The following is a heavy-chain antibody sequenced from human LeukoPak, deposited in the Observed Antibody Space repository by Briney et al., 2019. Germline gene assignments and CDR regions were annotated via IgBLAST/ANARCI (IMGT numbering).Heavy chain of an antibody. CDR3: AKDHSYYDSSGFYSTTEGY. D-gene: IGHD3-22*01. CDR2: ISGSGGST. V-gene: IGHV3-23*01. Sequence: GGSLRLSCAASGFTFSSYAMSWVRQAPGKGLEWVSAISGSGGSTYYADSVKGRFTISRDNSKNTLYLQMNSLRAEDTAVYYCAKDHSYYDSSGFYSTTEGYWGQGTLVTVSS. CDR1: GFTFSSYA. J-gene: IGHJ4*02.